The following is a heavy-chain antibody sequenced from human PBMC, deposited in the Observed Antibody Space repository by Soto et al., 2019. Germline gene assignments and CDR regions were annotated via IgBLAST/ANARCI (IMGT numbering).Heavy chain of an antibody. CDR1: GGSISSGDYY. D-gene: IGHD3-16*01. CDR3: ARVHLYVWVPTRDY. Sequence: QVQLQESGPGLVKPSQTLSLTCTVSGGSISSGDYYWSWIRQPPGPGLEWIGYIYYSGSTYYNPSLTSRVTISLDTSKNQFALKLSSVTAADTAGYYCARVHLYVWVPTRDYWGQGTLVTVSS. CDR2: IYYSGST. V-gene: IGHV4-30-4*01. J-gene: IGHJ4*02.